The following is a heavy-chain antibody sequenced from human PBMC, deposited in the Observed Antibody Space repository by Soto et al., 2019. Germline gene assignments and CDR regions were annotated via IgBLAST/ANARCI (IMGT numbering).Heavy chain of an antibody. D-gene: IGHD6-13*01. CDR3: ARVSYSSSWYWFDP. V-gene: IGHV4-34*01. CDR2: INYSGST. J-gene: IGHJ5*02. Sequence: PSETLSLTCAVYGGSFSGYYWSWIRQPPGKGLEWMGEINYSGSTNYNPSLKSRVTISVDTSKNQFSLKLSSVTAADTAVYYCARVSYSSSWYWFDPWGQGTLVTVSS. CDR1: GGSFSGYY.